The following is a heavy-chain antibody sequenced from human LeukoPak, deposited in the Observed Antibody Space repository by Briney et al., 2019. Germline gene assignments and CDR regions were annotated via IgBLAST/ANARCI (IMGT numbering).Heavy chain of an antibody. CDR3: ARRVEVSPVYYYYMDV. CDR2: IYYSGST. CDR1: GGSISSYY. J-gene: IGHJ6*03. V-gene: IGHV4-59*01. D-gene: IGHD2-8*02. Sequence: SETLSLTCTVSGGSISSYYWSWIRQPPGKGLEWIGYIYYSGSTNYNPSLKSRVTISVDTSKNQFSLKLSSVTAADTAVYYCARRVEVSPVYYYYMDVWGKGTTVTVSS.